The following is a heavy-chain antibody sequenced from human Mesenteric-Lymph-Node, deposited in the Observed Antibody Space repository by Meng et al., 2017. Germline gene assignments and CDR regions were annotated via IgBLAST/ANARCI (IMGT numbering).Heavy chain of an antibody. J-gene: IGHJ4*02. V-gene: IGHV1-69*14. CDR3: ARDGYSSGWFHY. Sequence: QLQLVRSGAEVKKPGSCGKAPCKASGGTFSSYAISWVRQAPGQGLEWMGGIIPIFGTANYAQKFQGRVTITADKSTSTAYMELSSLRSEDTAVYYCARDGYSSGWFHYWGQGTLVTVSS. CDR1: GGTFSSYA. D-gene: IGHD6-19*01. CDR2: IIPIFGTA.